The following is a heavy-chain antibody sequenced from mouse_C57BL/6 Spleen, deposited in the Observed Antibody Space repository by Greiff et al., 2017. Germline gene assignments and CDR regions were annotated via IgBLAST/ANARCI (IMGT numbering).Heavy chain of an antibody. D-gene: IGHD1-1*01. V-gene: IGHV7-3*01. CDR1: GFTFTDYY. CDR2: IRNKANGFTT. CDR3: ARYGYYGSSYGYAMDY. Sequence: DVKLVESGGGLVQPGGSLSLSCAASGFTFTDYYMSWVRQPPGKALEWLGFIRNKANGFTTEYSASVKGRFTISRDNSQSILYLQVNALRAEDSATYYCARYGYYGSSYGYAMDYWGQGTSVTVSS. J-gene: IGHJ4*01.